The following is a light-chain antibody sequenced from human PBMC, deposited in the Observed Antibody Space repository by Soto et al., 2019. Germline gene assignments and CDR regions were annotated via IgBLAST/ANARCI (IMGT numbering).Light chain of an antibody. V-gene: IGLV1-44*01. J-gene: IGLJ3*02. CDR1: SSNIGRNS. CDR2: SNN. Sequence: QSVLTQPPSVSGTPGQRVTISCSGSSSNIGRNSVNWYQQLPGTAPKLLIYSNNQLPSGVPDRFSGSKSGTSVSLANSGLHSEDEADYYCAAWDDSLNGLVFGGGTKLTVL. CDR3: AAWDDSLNGLV.